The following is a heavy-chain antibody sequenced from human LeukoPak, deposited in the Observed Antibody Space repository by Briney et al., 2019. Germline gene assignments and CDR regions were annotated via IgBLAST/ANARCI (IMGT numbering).Heavy chain of an antibody. Sequence: GRSLRLSCAASGFTFNDYAMHWVRQGPGKGLEWVSGISWNSGAIVYADSVKGRFTVARDNAKNSIYLQMNTLRREDTALYSCVKDFGWGGGLSGRGLDVWGQGTTVTVSS. CDR2: ISWNSGAI. V-gene: IGHV3-9*01. CDR1: GFTFNDYA. J-gene: IGHJ6*02. CDR3: VKDFGWGGGLSGRGLDV. D-gene: IGHD2-8*02.